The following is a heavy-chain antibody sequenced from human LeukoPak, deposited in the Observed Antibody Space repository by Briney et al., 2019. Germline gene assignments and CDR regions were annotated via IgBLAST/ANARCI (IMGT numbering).Heavy chain of an antibody. Sequence: TSETLSLTCSVSGTSISDTSIGNGNYSWAWIRQSPGKGLEWIGSIYYTGTAYYNASLKSRVTMSVDTSKNQFSLKLSSVTAADTAVYYCARRVTMVRGYFDYWGQGTLVTVSS. CDR3: ARRVTMVRGYFDY. J-gene: IGHJ4*02. D-gene: IGHD3-10*01. CDR2: IYYTGTA. V-gene: IGHV4-39*01. CDR1: GTSISDTSIGNGNYS.